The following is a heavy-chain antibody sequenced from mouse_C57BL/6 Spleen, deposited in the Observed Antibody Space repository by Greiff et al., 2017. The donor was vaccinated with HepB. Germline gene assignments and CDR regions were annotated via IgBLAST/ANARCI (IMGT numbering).Heavy chain of an antibody. J-gene: IGHJ2*01. CDR3: ARGGGWLIRMYYFDY. Sequence: EVMLVESGGGLVKPGGSLKLSCAASGFTFSSYAMSWVRQTPEKSLEWVATISDGGSYTYYPDNVKGRFTISRDNAKNNLYLQMSHLKSEDTAMYYCARGGGWLIRMYYFDYWGQGTTLTVSS. CDR2: ISDGGSYT. D-gene: IGHD2-3*01. V-gene: IGHV5-4*03. CDR1: GFTFSSYA.